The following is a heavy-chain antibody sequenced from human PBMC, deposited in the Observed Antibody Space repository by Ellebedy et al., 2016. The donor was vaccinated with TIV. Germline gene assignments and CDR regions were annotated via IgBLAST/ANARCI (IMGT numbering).Heavy chain of an antibody. CDR2: IHYSGST. V-gene: IGHV4-59*01. D-gene: IGHD3-10*01. Sequence: MPSETLSLTCTVSGDSISGDFWTWIRQSPGRPMEYIGYIHYSGSTNYNPSLKSRVTISLDTSKNQFSLNLNSVTFADTAVYYCARDRGTIVRGVSYYTGLDVWGQGTTVTVSS. CDR3: ARDRGTIVRGVSYYTGLDV. CDR1: GDSISGDF. J-gene: IGHJ6*02.